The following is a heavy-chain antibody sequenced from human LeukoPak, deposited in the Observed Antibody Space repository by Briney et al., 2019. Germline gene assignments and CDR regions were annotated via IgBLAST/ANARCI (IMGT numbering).Heavy chain of an antibody. D-gene: IGHD3-10*01. CDR1: GFTFSNYG. J-gene: IGHJ3*02. CDR3: ARDGGSGSYSPDAFDI. Sequence: GGSLRLSCAASGFTFSNYGMAWVRPVPGKGLEWVSAISASASSTYYTDSVKGRFTISRDNAKNTLYLQMNSLRAEDTAVYYCARDGGSGSYSPDAFDIWGQGTMVTVSS. CDR2: ISASASST. V-gene: IGHV3-23*01.